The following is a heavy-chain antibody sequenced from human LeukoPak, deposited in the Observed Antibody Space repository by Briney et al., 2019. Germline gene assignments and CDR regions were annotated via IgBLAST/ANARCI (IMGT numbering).Heavy chain of an antibody. CDR1: GFTVSSNY. CDR2: IYSGGST. D-gene: IGHD6-19*01. J-gene: IGHJ4*03. V-gene: IGHV3-53*01. CDR3: ASPKAMSSGWYWPFDY. Sequence: GGSLRLSCAASGFTVSSNYMSWVRQAPGKGLEWVSVIYSGGSTYYADSVKGRFTISRDNSKNTLYLQMNSLRAEDTAVYYCASPKAMSSGWYWPFDYWGRGTTVTVSS.